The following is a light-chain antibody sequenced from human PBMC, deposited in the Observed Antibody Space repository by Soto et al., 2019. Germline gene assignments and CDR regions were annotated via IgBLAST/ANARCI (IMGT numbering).Light chain of an antibody. CDR3: GTWDSSLSAGV. V-gene: IGLV1-51*01. CDR1: STNIGNNY. J-gene: IGLJ2*01. Sequence: QSVLTQPPSVSGAPGQKVTISCSGSSTNIGNNYISWYQHLPGTAPKLLIYDNSERPSGIPARFSGSNSGTSATLGITGLQTGDEADYYCGTWDSSLSAGVFGGGTKVTVL. CDR2: DNS.